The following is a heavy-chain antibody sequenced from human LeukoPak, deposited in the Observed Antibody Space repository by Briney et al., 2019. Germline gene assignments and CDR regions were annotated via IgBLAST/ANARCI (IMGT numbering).Heavy chain of an antibody. Sequence: GGSLRLSCAASGFTFDDYGMSWVRQAPGKGLEWVSGINWNGGRTGYVDSVKGRFSISRDNSKNTMFLQMNSLRAEDTAVYYCAKEYCSGGTCYIFLDYWGQGALVTVSS. V-gene: IGHV3-20*04. CDR3: AKEYCSGGTCYIFLDY. D-gene: IGHD2-15*01. CDR1: GFTFDDYG. J-gene: IGHJ4*02. CDR2: INWNGGRT.